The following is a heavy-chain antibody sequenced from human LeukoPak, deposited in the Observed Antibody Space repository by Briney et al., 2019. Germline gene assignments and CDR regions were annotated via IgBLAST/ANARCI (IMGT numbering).Heavy chain of an antibody. CDR3: ASSFLYGDYGAQDYYYYGMDV. V-gene: IGHV1-69*13. J-gene: IGHJ6*02. D-gene: IGHD4-17*01. CDR1: GGTFSSYA. CDR2: IIPIFGTA. Sequence: SVKVSCKASGGTFSSYAISWVRQAPGQGLEWMGGIIPIFGTANYAQKFQGRVTITADESTSTAYMELSSLRSEDTAVYYCASSFLYGDYGAQDYYYYGMDVWGQGTTVTVSS.